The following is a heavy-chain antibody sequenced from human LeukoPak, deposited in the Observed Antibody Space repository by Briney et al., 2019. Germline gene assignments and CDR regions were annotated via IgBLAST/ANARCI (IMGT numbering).Heavy chain of an antibody. Sequence: SETLSLTCSVSGDSIIGYYWGWIRQPPGKGLEWIGNIYYSGSSYYNPSLKSRVTISVDTSKNQFSLKLSSVTAADTAVYYCAREGWQWLVYAFDIWGQGTMVTVSS. V-gene: IGHV4-39*07. CDR1: GDSIIGYY. CDR3: AREGWQWLVYAFDI. D-gene: IGHD6-19*01. CDR2: IYYSGSS. J-gene: IGHJ3*02.